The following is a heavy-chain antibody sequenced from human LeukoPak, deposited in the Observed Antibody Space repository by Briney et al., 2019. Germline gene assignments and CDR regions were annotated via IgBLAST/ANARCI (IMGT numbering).Heavy chain of an antibody. CDR2: INPNSGGT. D-gene: IGHD4-23*01. Sequence: ASVKVSCKASGYTFTGYYIHWVRQAPGQGLEWMGRINPNSGGTNYAQKFQGRVTMTRDTSISTAYMEVSRLRSDDTAVYYCARESSDTVVIPNYFDYWGKGTLVTVSS. V-gene: IGHV1-2*06. CDR3: ARESSDTVVIPNYFDY. J-gene: IGHJ4*02. CDR1: GYTFTGYY.